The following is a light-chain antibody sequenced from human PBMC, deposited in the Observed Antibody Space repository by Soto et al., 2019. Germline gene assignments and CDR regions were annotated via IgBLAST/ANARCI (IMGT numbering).Light chain of an antibody. CDR1: SSNIGNNY. Sequence: QSVLTQPPSVSAAPGQKVTISCSGNSSNIGNNYVSWYQQLPGTAPKLLIYDNSKRPSGIPDRFSGSKSGTSATLGITGLQTGDEADYYCGTWDSSLSAVVFGGGTTLTVL. CDR2: DNS. V-gene: IGLV1-51*01. CDR3: GTWDSSLSAVV. J-gene: IGLJ2*01.